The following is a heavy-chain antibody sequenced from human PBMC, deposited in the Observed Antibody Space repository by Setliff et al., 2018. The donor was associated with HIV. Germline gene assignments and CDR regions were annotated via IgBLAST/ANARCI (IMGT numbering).Heavy chain of an antibody. V-gene: IGHV3-23*01. CDR2: ISGSGGST. Sequence: GGSLRLSCTTSGFTFGVYAMTWVRQAPGKGLEWVSGISGSGGSTYYADSVKGRFTISRDNSKNTLYLQMNSLRVDDTALYYCARARSRQLVSTAPPYHFDYWGRGTLVTVSS. D-gene: IGHD6-13*01. CDR3: ARARSRQLVSTAPPYHFDY. J-gene: IGHJ4*01. CDR1: GFTFGVYA.